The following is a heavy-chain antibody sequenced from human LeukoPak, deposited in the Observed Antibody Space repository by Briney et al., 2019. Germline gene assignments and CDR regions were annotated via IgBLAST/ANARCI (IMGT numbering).Heavy chain of an antibody. J-gene: IGHJ4*02. D-gene: IGHD2-2*01. CDR3: AKDPVSSATGGYY. V-gene: IGHV3-23*01. CDR2: ISGSGGST. Sequence: GGSLRLSCAASGFTFSSYSMNWVRQAPGKGLEWVSAISGSGGSTYYADSVKGRFTISRDNSKNTLYLQMNSLRAEDTAVYYCAKDPVSSATGGYYWGQGTLVTVSS. CDR1: GFTFSSYS.